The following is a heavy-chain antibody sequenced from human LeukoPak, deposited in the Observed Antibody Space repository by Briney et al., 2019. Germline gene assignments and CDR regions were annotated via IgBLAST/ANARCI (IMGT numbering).Heavy chain of an antibody. D-gene: IGHD3-9*01. Sequence: ASVKVSCKASGYTFTSYGISWVRQAPGQGLEWMGWISAYNGKTNYAQKLQGRVTMTTDTSTSTAYMELRSLRSDDTAVYYCARSGNILTGYYKARFDYWGQGTLVTVSS. CDR1: GYTFTSYG. J-gene: IGHJ4*02. V-gene: IGHV1-18*01. CDR2: ISAYNGKT. CDR3: ARSGNILTGYYKARFDY.